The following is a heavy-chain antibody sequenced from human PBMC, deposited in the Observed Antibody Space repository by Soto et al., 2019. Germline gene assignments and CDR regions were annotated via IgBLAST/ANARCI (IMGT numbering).Heavy chain of an antibody. Sequence: EVQLVESGGGLVQPGGSLRLSCAASGFTFSSYWMSWVRQAPGKGLEWVANIKQDGSEKYYVDSVKGRFTISRDNAKNSLYLQMNSLRAEATVVYYCARRDRGNWNYLDDCGQGTLVTVSS. CDR1: GFTFSSYW. J-gene: IGHJ4*02. CDR3: ARRDRGNWNYLDD. CDR2: IKQDGSEK. D-gene: IGHD1-1*01. V-gene: IGHV3-7*01.